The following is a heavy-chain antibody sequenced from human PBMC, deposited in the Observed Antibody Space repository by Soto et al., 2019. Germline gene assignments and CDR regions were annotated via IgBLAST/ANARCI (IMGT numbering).Heavy chain of an antibody. CDR1: GGTFSSYA. V-gene: IGHV1-69*01. CDR3: ARDDIVVVPAAIRYGMDV. CDR2: IIPIFGTA. D-gene: IGHD2-2*01. J-gene: IGHJ6*02. Sequence: QVQLVQSGAEVKEPGSSVKVSCKASGGTFSSYAISWVRQAPGQGLEWMGGIIPIFGTANYAQKFQGRVTITADESTSTAYMELSSLRSEDTAVYYCARDDIVVVPAAIRYGMDVWGQGPTVTVSS.